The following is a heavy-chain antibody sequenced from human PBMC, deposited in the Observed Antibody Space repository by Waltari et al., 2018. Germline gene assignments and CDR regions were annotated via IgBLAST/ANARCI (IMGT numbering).Heavy chain of an antibody. CDR2: INPNSGGT. CDR3: AREYCGGDCNHGWFDP. Sequence: QVQLVQSGAEVKKPGASVKISCKASGYTFTGDYLPWVRQAPGQGLEWMGWINPNSGGTNYAQKFQGRVTMTRDTSISTAYMELSRLRSDDTAVYYCAREYCGGDCNHGWFDPWGQGTLVTVSS. J-gene: IGHJ5*02. D-gene: IGHD2-21*01. CDR1: GYTFTGDY. V-gene: IGHV1-2*02.